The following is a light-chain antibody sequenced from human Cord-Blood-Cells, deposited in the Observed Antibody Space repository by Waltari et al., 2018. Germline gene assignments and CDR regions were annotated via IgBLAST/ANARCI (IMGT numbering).Light chain of an antibody. CDR2: EGS. J-gene: IGLJ3*02. CDR3: CSYAGSSTWV. Sequence: QSALTQPASVSGSPGQSITISCTGTSSDVGIYTLVSWYQQHPGKAPKLMIYEGSKRPSGVSNRFSGSKSGNTASLTISGLQAEDEADYYCCSYAGSSTWVFGGGTKLTVL. V-gene: IGLV2-23*01. CDR1: SSDVGIYTL.